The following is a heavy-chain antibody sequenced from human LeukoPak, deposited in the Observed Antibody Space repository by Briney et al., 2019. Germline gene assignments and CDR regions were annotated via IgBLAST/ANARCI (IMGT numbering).Heavy chain of an antibody. Sequence: PGGSLRLSCVASGINFHDYAMHWVRQAPGKGLEWVSLITRDGGTTKYADSVKGRFTVSRDNSKDSMYLEMNSLKTEDTGLYHRASEVGYRSLGYLGQGTLVTVSS. D-gene: IGHD3-3*01. CDR2: ITRDGGTT. J-gene: IGHJ4*02. V-gene: IGHV3-43*02. CDR1: GINFHDYA. CDR3: ASEVGYRSLGY.